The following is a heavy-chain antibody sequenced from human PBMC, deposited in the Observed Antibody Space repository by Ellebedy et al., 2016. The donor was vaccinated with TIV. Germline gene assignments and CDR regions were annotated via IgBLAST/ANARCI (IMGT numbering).Heavy chain of an antibody. CDR2: IYYSGST. Sequence: SETLSLXXTVSGGSISSSSYYWGWIRQPPGKGLEWIGSIYYSGSTYCNPSLKSRVTISVDTSKNHFSLKLSSVTAADTAVYYCARGVAAALDYWGQGTLVTVSS. J-gene: IGHJ4*02. V-gene: IGHV4-39*07. CDR1: GGSISSSSYY. CDR3: ARGVAAALDY. D-gene: IGHD6-13*01.